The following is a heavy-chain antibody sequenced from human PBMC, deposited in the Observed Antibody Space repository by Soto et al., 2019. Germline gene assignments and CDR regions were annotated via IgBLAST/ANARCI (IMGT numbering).Heavy chain of an antibody. CDR1: GGSITGYY. Sequence: QVQLQESGPGLVKPSETLSLTCSVSGGSITGYYWSWNRQAPGKGLEWIGYIHYSGTTKYNPSLTSPVTISVDSSRNQFSLKMISVTAADTAVYYCARVWNDGLGDVWGLGTTVTVS. CDR2: IHYSGTT. D-gene: IGHD1-1*01. V-gene: IGHV4-59*01. CDR3: ARVWNDGLGDV. J-gene: IGHJ6*02.